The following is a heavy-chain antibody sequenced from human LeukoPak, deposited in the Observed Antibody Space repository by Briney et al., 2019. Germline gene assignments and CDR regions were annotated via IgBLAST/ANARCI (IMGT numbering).Heavy chain of an antibody. Sequence: GGSLRLSCAASGFTFDDYGMSWVRQAPGKGLEWVSGINWNGGSTGYADSVKGRFTISRDNAKNSLCLHMNSLRAEDTALYYCAKTKALGYCSSTSCYTEGPPYYFDYWGQGTLVTVSS. CDR1: GFTFDDYG. D-gene: IGHD2-2*02. CDR2: INWNGGST. J-gene: IGHJ4*02. V-gene: IGHV3-20*04. CDR3: AKTKALGYCSSTSCYTEGPPYYFDY.